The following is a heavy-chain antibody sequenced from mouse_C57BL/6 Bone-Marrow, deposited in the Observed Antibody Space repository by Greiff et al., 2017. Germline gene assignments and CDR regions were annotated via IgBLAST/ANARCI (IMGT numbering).Heavy chain of an antibody. D-gene: IGHD1-1*01. CDR2: IDPENGDP. CDR1: GFNIKDDY. Sequence: VQLQQSGAELVRPGASVKLSCTASGFNIKDDYMHWVKQRPEQGLEWIGWIDPENGDPEYASKFQGKATITADTSSNTAYLQLSSLTSEDTAVDYCTFYYYAPYYFDYWGQGTTLTVSS. CDR3: TFYYYAPYYFDY. J-gene: IGHJ2*01. V-gene: IGHV14-4*01.